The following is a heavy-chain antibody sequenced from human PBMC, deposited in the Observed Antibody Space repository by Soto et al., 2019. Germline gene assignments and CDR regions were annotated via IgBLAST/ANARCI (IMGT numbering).Heavy chain of an antibody. CDR3: ARGRDGDSDNWFDP. CDR2: IYYSGST. D-gene: IGHD4-17*01. J-gene: IGHJ5*02. V-gene: IGHV4-30-4*01. CDR1: GGSISSGDYY. Sequence: QVQLQESGPGLVKPSQTLSLTCTVSGGSISSGDYYWSWIRQPPGKGLEWIGYIYYSGSTYYNPSLKSRVTIAVITSXNQFSLKLSSVTAADTAVYYCARGRDGDSDNWFDPWGQGTLVTVSS.